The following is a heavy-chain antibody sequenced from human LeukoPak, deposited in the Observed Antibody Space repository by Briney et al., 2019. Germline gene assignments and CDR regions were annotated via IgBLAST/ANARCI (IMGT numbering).Heavy chain of an antibody. Sequence: GGSLRLSCAASGFTFSSYWMSWVRQAPGKGLEWVSAISGSGGSTYYADSVKGRFTISGDNSKNTLYLQMNSLRAEDTAVYYCAELGITMIGGVWGKGTTVTISS. J-gene: IGHJ6*04. D-gene: IGHD3-10*02. CDR1: GFTFSSYW. V-gene: IGHV3-23*01. CDR3: AELGITMIGGV. CDR2: ISGSGGST.